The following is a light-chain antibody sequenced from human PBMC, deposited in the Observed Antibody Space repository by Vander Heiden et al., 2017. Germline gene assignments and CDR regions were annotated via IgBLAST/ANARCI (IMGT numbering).Light chain of an antibody. CDR1: QSVLYSANNKNY. CDR2: WAS. V-gene: IGKV4-1*01. J-gene: IGKJ4*01. Sequence: DIVMTQSPDPLAVSLGERATINCKSSQSVLYSANNKNYLAWYQQKPGQPPKLLIYWASTRESGVPDRFSGSGSGTDFTLTISSLQAEDVALYYCQQYYSAPLTFGGGTKVEIK. CDR3: QQYYSAPLT.